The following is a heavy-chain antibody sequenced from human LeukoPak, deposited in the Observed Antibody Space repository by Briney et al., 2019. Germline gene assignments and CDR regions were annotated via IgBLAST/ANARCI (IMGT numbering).Heavy chain of an antibody. CDR1: GFTFSSYS. Sequence: GGSLRLSCAASGFTFSSYSMNWVRQAPGKGLEWVSYISSSSSTIYYADSVKGRFTISRDNAKNSLYLQMNSLRAEDTAVYYCARDGDYYDSSGYSDYWGQGTLVTVSS. V-gene: IGHV3-48*04. CDR2: ISSSSSTI. CDR3: ARDGDYYDSSGYSDY. D-gene: IGHD3-22*01. J-gene: IGHJ4*02.